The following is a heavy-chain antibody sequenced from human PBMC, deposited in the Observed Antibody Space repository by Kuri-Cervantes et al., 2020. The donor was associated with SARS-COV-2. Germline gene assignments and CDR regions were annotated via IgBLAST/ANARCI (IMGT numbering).Heavy chain of an antibody. CDR1: GGSISSYY. D-gene: IGHD4-11*01. CDR2: IYYSGST. V-gene: IGHV4-59*08. CDR3: ARQYNSNYYYYYYMDV. J-gene: IGHJ6*03. Sequence: SETLSLTCTVSGGSISSYYWSWIRQPPGKGLEWIGYIYYSGSTNYNPSLKSRVTISVDRSKNQFSLKLSSVTAADTAVYYCARQYNSNYYYYYYMDVWGKGTTVTVSS.